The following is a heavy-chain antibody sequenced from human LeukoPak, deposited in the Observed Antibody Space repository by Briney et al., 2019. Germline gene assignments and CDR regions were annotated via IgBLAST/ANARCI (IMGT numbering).Heavy chain of an antibody. CDR3: SRDLGTGRPHDF. V-gene: IGHV3-7*01. J-gene: IGHJ4*02. Sequence: GGSLRLSCAASGFTFNNYWMTWVRQAPGKGLEWVANLNQWGNDKYYADSVRGRFTIFRDNARDSLYLQMNSLRAEDTGPYYCSRDLGTGRPHDFWGLGTLVTVSS. CDR2: LNQWGNDK. D-gene: IGHD3/OR15-3a*01. CDR1: GFTFNNYW.